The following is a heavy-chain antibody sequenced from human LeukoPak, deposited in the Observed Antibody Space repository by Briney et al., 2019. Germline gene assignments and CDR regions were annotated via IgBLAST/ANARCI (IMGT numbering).Heavy chain of an antibody. CDR3: ARGVRGITIFGVVTAYYFDY. J-gene: IGHJ4*02. Sequence: ASVKVSCKASGYTFTSYDINWVRQATGQGLEWMGWMDPNSGNTGYAQKFQGRVTMTRNTSISTAYMELSSLRSEDTAVYYCARGVRGITIFGVVTAYYFDYWGQGTLVTVSS. CDR2: MDPNSGNT. D-gene: IGHD3-3*01. CDR1: GYTFTSYD. V-gene: IGHV1-8*01.